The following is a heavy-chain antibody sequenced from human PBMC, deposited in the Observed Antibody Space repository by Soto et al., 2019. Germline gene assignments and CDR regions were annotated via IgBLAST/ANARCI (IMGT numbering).Heavy chain of an antibody. CDR1: GGTFSSYA. Sequence: QVPLVQSGAEVKKPGSSVTVSCKASGGTFSSYAIHWVRQAPGQWLEWMGGIIPMYGPAKYAQRFQGRVTITADESTTTVYMELTSLTSQDTAVYSCASVNSMVRGVIDAWFDRWGHGTLVTVSS. D-gene: IGHD3-10*01. CDR2: IIPMYGPA. J-gene: IGHJ5*02. V-gene: IGHV1-69*01. CDR3: ASVNSMVRGVIDAWFDR.